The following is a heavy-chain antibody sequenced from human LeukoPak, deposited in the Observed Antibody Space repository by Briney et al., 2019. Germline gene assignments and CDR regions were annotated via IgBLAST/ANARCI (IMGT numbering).Heavy chain of an antibody. V-gene: IGHV3-20*04. CDR1: GFIFEDNG. J-gene: IGHJ4*02. CDR3: ATHSYYYGSGSYPHYLDY. D-gene: IGHD3-10*01. Sequence: GGSLSLSCAASGFIFEDNGMSWVRQAPGKGLEWVSGINWNGETTGYVDSVKGRFTISRDNAKNSLYLQMNSLRVEDTALYYCATHSYYYGSGSYPHYLDYWGQGTLVTVSS. CDR2: INWNGETT.